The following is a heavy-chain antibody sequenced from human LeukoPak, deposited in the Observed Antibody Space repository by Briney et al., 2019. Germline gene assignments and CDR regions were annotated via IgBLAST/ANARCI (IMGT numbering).Heavy chain of an antibody. V-gene: IGHV3-23*01. CDR2: ISGSGAGA. CDR3: AREGSSGWYGYYYYGMDV. D-gene: IGHD6-19*01. Sequence: GGSLRLSCAASGFTFYSYAMSWVRQAPGKGLEWVSTISGSGAGAYYADSVKGRFAISRGNSKNTLYLQMNSLRAEDTAVYYCAREGSSGWYGYYYYGMDVWGQGTTVTVSS. CDR1: GFTFYSYA. J-gene: IGHJ6*02.